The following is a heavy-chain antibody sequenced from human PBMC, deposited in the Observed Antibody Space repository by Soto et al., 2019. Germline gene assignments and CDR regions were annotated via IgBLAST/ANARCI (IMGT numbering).Heavy chain of an antibody. V-gene: IGHV4-4*02. D-gene: IGHD6-13*01. CDR3: AVPGAGDFDY. CDR2: VYHSGST. J-gene: IGHJ4*02. Sequence: SETLSLTCTVSGASISTNNWWSWVRQPPGKGLEWIGEVYHSGSTNCNPSLKSRVTISIDKSKNQFSLRLTSMTAADTAVYYCAVPGAGDFDYWSQGTLVTVSS. CDR1: GASISTNNW.